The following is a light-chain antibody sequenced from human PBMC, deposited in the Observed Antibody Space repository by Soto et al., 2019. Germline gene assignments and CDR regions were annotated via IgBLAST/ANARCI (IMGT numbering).Light chain of an antibody. CDR1: SSNIGSTF. Sequence: QSVLTQPPSASGTPGQRVTISCSGSSSNIGSTFVYWYQQLPGTAPTLLIYRDDQRPSGVADRFFGSKSGTSASLAITGLRSEDEADYYCAAWDDSLSGVVIGGGTQLTVL. J-gene: IGLJ2*01. CDR2: RDD. CDR3: AAWDDSLSGVV. V-gene: IGLV1-47*01.